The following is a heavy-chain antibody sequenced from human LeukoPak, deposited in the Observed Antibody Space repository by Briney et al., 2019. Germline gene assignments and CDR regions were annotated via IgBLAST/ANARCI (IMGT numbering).Heavy chain of an antibody. V-gene: IGHV3-30*03. D-gene: IGHD3-9*01. CDR1: GFGFNNYG. Sequence: GGSLRLSCAASGFGFNNYGMHWVRQAPGKGLEWVATMSHGGSNKYYADSVKGRFTIPGDNSKNTLYLQMSSLRAEDTAVYYCARDRTDGLRYSWGLDVWGKGTTVTVSS. J-gene: IGHJ6*04. CDR2: MSHGGSNK. CDR3: ARDRTDGLRYSWGLDV.